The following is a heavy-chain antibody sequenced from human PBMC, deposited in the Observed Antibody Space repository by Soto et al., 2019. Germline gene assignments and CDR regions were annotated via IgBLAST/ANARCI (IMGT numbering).Heavy chain of an antibody. CDR3: ARGAVAGYYYYYGMDV. D-gene: IGHD6-19*01. Sequence: RLSCAASGFTFSSHDMHWVRQATGKGLEWVSAIGTAGDTYYPGSVKGRFTISRENAKNSLYLQMNSLRAGDTAVYYCARGAVAGYYYYYGMDVWGQGTTVTVSS. V-gene: IGHV3-13*01. J-gene: IGHJ6*02. CDR2: IGTAGDT. CDR1: GFTFSSHD.